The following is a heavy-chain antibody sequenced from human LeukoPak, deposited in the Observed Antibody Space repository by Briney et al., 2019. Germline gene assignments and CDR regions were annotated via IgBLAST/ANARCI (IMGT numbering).Heavy chain of an antibody. CDR3: ARLACSSTSCYVGWFDP. J-gene: IGHJ5*02. V-gene: IGHV4-4*09. CDR1: GGSISTYY. CDR2: IYTSGST. Sequence: PSETLSLTCTVSGGSISTYYWSWIRQPPGKGLEWIGYIYTSGSTNYNPSHKSRVTISVDTSKNQFSLKLSSVTAADTAVYYCARLACSSTSCYVGWFDPWGQGTLVTVSS. D-gene: IGHD2-2*01.